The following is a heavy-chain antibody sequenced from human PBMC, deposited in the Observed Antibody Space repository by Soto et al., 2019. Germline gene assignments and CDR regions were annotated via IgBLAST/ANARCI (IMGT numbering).Heavy chain of an antibody. Sequence: GESLKISCKGSGYSFTSYWIGWVCQMPGKGLEWMGIIYPGDSDTRYSPSFQGQVTISADKSISTAYLQWSSLKASDTAMYYCARFESGYSGYGYYYYGMDVWGQGTTVTVSS. V-gene: IGHV5-51*01. CDR1: GYSFTSYW. CDR3: ARFESGYSGYGYYYYGMDV. CDR2: IYPGDSDT. D-gene: IGHD5-12*01. J-gene: IGHJ6*02.